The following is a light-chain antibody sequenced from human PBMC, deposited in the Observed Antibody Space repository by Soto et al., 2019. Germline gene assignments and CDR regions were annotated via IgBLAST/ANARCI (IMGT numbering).Light chain of an antibody. CDR1: SSNIGSNS. V-gene: IGLV1-44*01. Sequence: QSVLTQPPSASGTPGQRVPVSCSGSSSNIGSNSVNWYQQLPGTAPKLLIYTNYQRPSGVPDRFSGSKSGTSASLAISGLQSEDEADYYCAVWDDNLNAHVFGTGTKVTVL. J-gene: IGLJ1*01. CDR3: AVWDDNLNAHV. CDR2: TNY.